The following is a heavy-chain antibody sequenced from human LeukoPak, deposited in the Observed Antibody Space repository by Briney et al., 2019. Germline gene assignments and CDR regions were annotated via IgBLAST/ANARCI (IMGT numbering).Heavy chain of an antibody. V-gene: IGHV3-21*01. D-gene: IGHD2-2*01. J-gene: IGHJ4*02. CDR2: ISSSSYI. CDR1: GFTVSSYS. CDR3: ARDLVPAAIVSEIDY. Sequence: GGSLRLSCAASGFTVSSYSMNWVRQPPGKGLEWVSSISSSSYIYYADSVKGRFTISRDNAKNSLYLQMNSLRAEDTAVYYCARDLVPAAIVSEIDYWGQGTLVTVSS.